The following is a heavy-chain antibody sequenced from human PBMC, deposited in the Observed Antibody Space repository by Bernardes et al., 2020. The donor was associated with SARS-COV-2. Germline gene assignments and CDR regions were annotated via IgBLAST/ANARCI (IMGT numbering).Heavy chain of an antibody. V-gene: IGHV3-15*01. Sequence: GGSLRLSGAVSGITFNDAWMNWVRQAPGKGLEWVARIKGETDGGTTDYAAPVKGRFTISRDSSKNTLYLQMNSLKIEDTAIYYCAAGDTGTFWGQGTLVTVSS. J-gene: IGHJ4*02. CDR2: IKGETDGGTT. D-gene: IGHD1-26*01. CDR3: AAGDTGTF. CDR1: GITFNDAW.